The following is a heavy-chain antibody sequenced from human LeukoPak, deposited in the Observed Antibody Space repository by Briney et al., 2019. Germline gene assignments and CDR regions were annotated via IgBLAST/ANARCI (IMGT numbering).Heavy chain of an antibody. D-gene: IGHD4-17*01. CDR2: ISAYNGNT. Sequence: GASVKVSCKASGYTFTSYGISWVRQAPGQGLEWMGWISAYNGNTNHAQKLQGRVTMTTDTSTSTAYMELRSLRSDDTAVYYCARGVYGDYNNWFDPWGQGTLVTVSS. V-gene: IGHV1-18*01. CDR1: GYTFTSYG. CDR3: ARGVYGDYNNWFDP. J-gene: IGHJ5*02.